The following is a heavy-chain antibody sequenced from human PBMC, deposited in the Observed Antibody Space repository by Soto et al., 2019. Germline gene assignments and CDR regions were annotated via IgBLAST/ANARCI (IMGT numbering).Heavy chain of an antibody. CDR2: INGGGGTT. V-gene: IGHV3-23*01. Sequence: EVQLLESGGHLIQPGESLRLSCAASGFSFSGYTMNWVRQAQGKGLEWISGINGGGGTTYYADSVKGRFTISRDDSKNILYLQMNGPRAEDTAIYYCAKDRHPDGIWTFDYWGRGTLVTVSS. CDR1: GFSFSGYT. CDR3: AKDRHPDGIWTFDY. D-gene: IGHD3-9*01. J-gene: IGHJ4*02.